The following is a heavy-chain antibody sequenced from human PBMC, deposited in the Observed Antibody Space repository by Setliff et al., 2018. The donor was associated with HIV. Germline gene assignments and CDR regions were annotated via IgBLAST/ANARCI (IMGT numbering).Heavy chain of an antibody. CDR1: GYTFTGYY. D-gene: IGHD5-18*01. Sequence: GPSVKVSCKASGYTFTGYYINWVRRAPGQGLEWMGRINPNSGDTNYTQSFQGRVTMTRDRSINTAYLELSSLKSDDTAVYYCARDIGDTATPDYWGQGTLVTVSS. J-gene: IGHJ4*02. V-gene: IGHV1-2*06. CDR3: ARDIGDTATPDY. CDR2: INPNSGDT.